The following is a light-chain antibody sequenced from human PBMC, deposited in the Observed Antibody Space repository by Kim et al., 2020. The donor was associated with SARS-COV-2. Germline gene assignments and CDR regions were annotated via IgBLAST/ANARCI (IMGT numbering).Light chain of an antibody. CDR1: QSVSSY. V-gene: IGKV3-11*01. J-gene: IGKJ5*01. CDR3: QQRTNWPPT. Sequence: EIVLTQSPDTLSLSPGERATLSCRASQSVSSYLAWYQQKPGQAPRLLIYDASNRATGIPARFSGSGSGTDFTLTISSLEPEDFAVYSCQQRTNWPPTFGQGTRLEIK. CDR2: DAS.